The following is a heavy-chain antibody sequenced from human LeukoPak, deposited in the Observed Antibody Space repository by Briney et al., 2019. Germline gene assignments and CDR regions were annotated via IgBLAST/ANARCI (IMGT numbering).Heavy chain of an antibody. Sequence: GGSLRLSCAASGFTFSSYAMSWVRQAPGKGLEWVSAISGSGGSTYYADSVKGRFTISGDNSKNTLYLQMNSLRAEDTAVYYCAKDQYSSGWYSLYYFDYWGEGTLVTVSS. D-gene: IGHD6-19*01. CDR3: AKDQYSSGWYSLYYFDY. CDR1: GFTFSSYA. V-gene: IGHV3-23*01. J-gene: IGHJ4*02. CDR2: ISGSGGST.